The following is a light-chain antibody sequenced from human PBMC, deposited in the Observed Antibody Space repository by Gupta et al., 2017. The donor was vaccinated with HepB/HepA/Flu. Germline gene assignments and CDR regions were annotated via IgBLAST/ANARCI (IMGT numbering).Light chain of an antibody. J-gene: IGLJ2*01. V-gene: IGLV2-23*02. Sequence: QSALTQPASVSGSHGQSIAISCTGTSSDVENYNLVSWYQQHPGKAPKLMIFEVSQRPSGVSNRFSGSKSGNTASLTISGLQAEDEADYFCCSYACSSTVVFGGGTKLTAL. CDR3: CSYACSSTVV. CDR2: EVS. CDR1: SSDVENYNL.